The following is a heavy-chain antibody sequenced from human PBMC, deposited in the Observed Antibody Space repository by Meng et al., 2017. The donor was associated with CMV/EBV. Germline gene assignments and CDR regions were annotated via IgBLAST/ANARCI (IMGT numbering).Heavy chain of an antibody. J-gene: IGHJ4*02. V-gene: IGHV3-30*04. Sequence: GESLKISCAASGFTFSSYAMHWVRPAPGKGLEWVAVISYDGSNKYYADSVKGRFTISRDNSKNTLYLQMNSLRAEDTAVYYCAREGGGWELLGSPFDYWGQGTLVTVSS. CDR2: ISYDGSNK. CDR1: GFTFSSYA. D-gene: IGHD1-26*01. CDR3: AREGGGWELLGSPFDY.